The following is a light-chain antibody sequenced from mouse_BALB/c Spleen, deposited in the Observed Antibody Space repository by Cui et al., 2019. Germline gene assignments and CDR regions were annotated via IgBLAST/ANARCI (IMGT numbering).Light chain of an antibody. CDR1: SSVSSSY. Sequence: ENVLTQSPAIMAASLGHKVTMTCSPSSSVSSSYLHWYQQKSGASPKPLIHRTSNLASGVPARFSGSGSGTSYSLTISSVEAEDDATYYCQQWSGYPFTFGSGTKLEIK. CDR3: QQWSGYPFT. V-gene: IGKV4-58*01. CDR2: RTS. J-gene: IGKJ4*01.